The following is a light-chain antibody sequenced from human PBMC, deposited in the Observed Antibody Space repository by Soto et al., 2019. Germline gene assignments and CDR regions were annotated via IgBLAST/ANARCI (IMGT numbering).Light chain of an antibody. Sequence: DIQMTQSPSSLSASVGDRVTITCRASQSISSYLNWYQQKPGKAPKLLIYAASSLQSGVPSRFSGSGSGTDCTLTISSLQPEDFATYYCQHSYSTPRTFGQGTKVDI. CDR3: QHSYSTPRT. V-gene: IGKV1-39*01. J-gene: IGKJ1*01. CDR2: AAS. CDR1: QSISSY.